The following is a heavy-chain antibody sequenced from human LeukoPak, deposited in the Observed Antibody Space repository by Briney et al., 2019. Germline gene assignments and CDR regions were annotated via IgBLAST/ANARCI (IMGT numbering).Heavy chain of an antibody. V-gene: IGHV4-39*07. J-gene: IGHJ6*03. CDR3: ARVARPRGYYYMDV. CDR2: IYYSGST. D-gene: IGHD2-21*01. CDR1: GGSISSSRYY. Sequence: PSETLSLTCTVSGGSISSSRYYWGWIRQPPGKGLEWIGTIYYSGSTYYNPSLKSRVTISVDTSKNQFSLKLYSVTAADTAVYYCARVARPRGYYYMDVWGKGTTVTVSS.